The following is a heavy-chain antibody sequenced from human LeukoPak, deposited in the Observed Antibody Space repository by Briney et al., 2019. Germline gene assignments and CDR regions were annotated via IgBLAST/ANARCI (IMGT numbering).Heavy chain of an antibody. V-gene: IGHV4-59*01. Sequence: SETLSLTCTVSGGSISSYYWSWIRQPPGKGLEWIGYIYYSGSTNYNPSLKSRVTISVDTSKNQFSLKLSSVTAADTAVYYCARADYDSSGYPFDYWGQGTLVTVSS. D-gene: IGHD3-22*01. CDR2: IYYSGST. CDR1: GGSISSYY. CDR3: ARADYDSSGYPFDY. J-gene: IGHJ4*02.